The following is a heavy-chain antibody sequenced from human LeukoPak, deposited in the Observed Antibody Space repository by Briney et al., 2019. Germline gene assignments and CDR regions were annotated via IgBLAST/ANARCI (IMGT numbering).Heavy chain of an antibody. D-gene: IGHD5-24*01. Sequence: ASVKVSCKASGYTFTSCDINWVRQATGQGLEWMGWMNPNSGNTGYAQKFQGRVTMTRNTSISTAYMELSSLRSEDTAVYYCARGLVRWLQLAYWGQGTLVTVSS. CDR2: MNPNSGNT. J-gene: IGHJ4*02. V-gene: IGHV1-8*01. CDR1: GYTFTSCD. CDR3: ARGLVRWLQLAY.